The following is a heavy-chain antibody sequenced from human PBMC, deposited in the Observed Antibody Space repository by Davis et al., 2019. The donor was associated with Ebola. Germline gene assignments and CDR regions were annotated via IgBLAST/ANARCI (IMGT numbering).Heavy chain of an antibody. CDR2: ISSSGSTI. Sequence: GESLKISCAASGFTFSDYYMSWIRQAPGKGLEWVSYISSSGSTIYYVDSVKGRFTISRDNAKNSLYLQMNSLRAEDTAVYYCARRTAGITLSFYAMDVWGQGTTVTVSS. CDR3: ARRTAGITLSFYAMDV. J-gene: IGHJ6*02. D-gene: IGHD1-1*01. CDR1: GFTFSDYY. V-gene: IGHV3-11*04.